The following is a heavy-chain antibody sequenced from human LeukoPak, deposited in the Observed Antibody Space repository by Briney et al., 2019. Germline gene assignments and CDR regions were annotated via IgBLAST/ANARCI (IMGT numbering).Heavy chain of an antibody. J-gene: IGHJ4*02. CDR2: IYHSGST. D-gene: IGHD6-19*01. CDR1: GYSISSGYY. V-gene: IGHV4-38-2*01. Sequence: SETLSLTCAVSGYSISSGYYWGWIRQPPGKGLEWIGSIYHSGSTYYNPSLKSRVTISVDTSKNQFSLILTSVTAADAGVYYCTRAVAGHPDWGQGTLVTVSS. CDR3: TRAVAGHPD.